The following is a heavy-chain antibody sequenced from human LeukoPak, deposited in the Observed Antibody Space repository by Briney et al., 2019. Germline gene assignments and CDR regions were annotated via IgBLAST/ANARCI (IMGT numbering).Heavy chain of an antibody. J-gene: IGHJ5*02. Sequence: PSETLSLTCTVSGGSISSSSYYWGWIRQPPGKGLGWIGSIYYSGSTYYNPSLKSRVTISVDTSKNQFSLKLSSVTAADTAVYYCARGTRYSGYGAFFDPWGQGTLVTVSS. CDR1: GGSISSSSYY. CDR3: ARGTRYSGYGAFFDP. CDR2: IYYSGST. D-gene: IGHD5-12*01. V-gene: IGHV4-39*01.